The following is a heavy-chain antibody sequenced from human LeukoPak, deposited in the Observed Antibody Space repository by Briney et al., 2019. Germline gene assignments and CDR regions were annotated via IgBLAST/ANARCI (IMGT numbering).Heavy chain of an antibody. J-gene: IGHJ4*02. CDR1: GGSFSGYY. Sequence: SETPSLTCALYGGSFSGYYWSWIRQPPGKGLEWIGEINHSGSTNYNPSLKSRVTISVDTSKNQFSLKLSSVTAADTAVYYCARRKSRVPAASYYFDYWGQGTLVTVSS. D-gene: IGHD2-2*01. CDR2: INHSGST. V-gene: IGHV4-34*01. CDR3: ARRKSRVPAASYYFDY.